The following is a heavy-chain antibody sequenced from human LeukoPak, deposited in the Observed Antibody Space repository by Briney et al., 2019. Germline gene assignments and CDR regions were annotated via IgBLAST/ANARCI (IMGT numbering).Heavy chain of an antibody. CDR3: AVVTSHPRYFDH. Sequence: NPSETLSLTCTVSGGSISSSSYYWGWIRQPPGKGLEWIGSIYYSGSTYYNPSLKSRVTISVDTSKNQFSLKLSSVTAADTAIYYCAVVTSHPRYFDHWGQGTLITVSS. CDR2: IYYSGST. D-gene: IGHD2-21*02. CDR1: GGSISSSSYY. J-gene: IGHJ4*02. V-gene: IGHV4-39*07.